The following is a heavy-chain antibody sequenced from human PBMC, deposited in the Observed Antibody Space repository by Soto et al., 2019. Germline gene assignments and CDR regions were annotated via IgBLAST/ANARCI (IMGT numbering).Heavy chain of an antibody. Sequence: GGSLRLSCAASGFTVSSNYMSWVRQAPGKGLEWVSVIYSGGSTYYADSVKGRFTISRDNSKNTLYLQMNSLRAEDTAVYYCARVRGNWNYVRRHYYYYMDVWGKGTTVTVSS. V-gene: IGHV3-66*01. CDR3: ARVRGNWNYVRRHYYYYMDV. CDR1: GFTVSSNY. D-gene: IGHD1-7*01. CDR2: IYSGGST. J-gene: IGHJ6*03.